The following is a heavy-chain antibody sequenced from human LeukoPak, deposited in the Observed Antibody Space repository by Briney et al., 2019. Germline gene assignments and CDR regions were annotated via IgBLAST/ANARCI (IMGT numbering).Heavy chain of an antibody. CDR1: GFSFSSYE. CDR2: ISSSVSTI. V-gene: IGHV3-48*03. Sequence: GGSLRLSCAASGFSFSSYEMNWVRQAPGKGLGCVSYISSSVSTIYYADSVKGRFTISRDNAKNSLYLQMNSLRAEDTAVYYCAISRAGYCDYWGQGTLVTVSS. CDR3: AISRAGYCDY. J-gene: IGHJ4*02.